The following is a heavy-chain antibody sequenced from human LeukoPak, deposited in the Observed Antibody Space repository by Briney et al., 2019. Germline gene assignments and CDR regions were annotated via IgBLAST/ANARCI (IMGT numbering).Heavy chain of an antibody. CDR1: GFTFSSYW. Sequence: GGSLRLSCAASGFTFSSYWMSWVRQAPGKGLEWVANIKQEGSDRYYGDSVKGRFTISRDNTKNSLYLQMNSLRAEDTAVYYCARGDCSGGSCYLSLTTIDYWGQGTLVTVSS. J-gene: IGHJ4*02. D-gene: IGHD2-15*01. CDR3: ARGDCSGGSCYLSLTTIDY. CDR2: IKQEGSDR. V-gene: IGHV3-7*04.